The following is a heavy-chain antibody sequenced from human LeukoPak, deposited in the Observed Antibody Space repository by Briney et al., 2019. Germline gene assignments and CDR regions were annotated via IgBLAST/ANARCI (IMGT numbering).Heavy chain of an antibody. J-gene: IGHJ6*03. Sequence: ASVKVSCEASGYTFTSYGMSWVRQAPGQGLEWMGWISAYNGNTNYAQKLQGRVTMTTDTSTSTAYMELRSLRSDDTAVYYCARRHKLRPLGHMDVWGKGTTVTVSS. V-gene: IGHV1-18*01. CDR3: ARRHKLRPLGHMDV. D-gene: IGHD5-12*01. CDR2: ISAYNGNT. CDR1: GYTFTSYG.